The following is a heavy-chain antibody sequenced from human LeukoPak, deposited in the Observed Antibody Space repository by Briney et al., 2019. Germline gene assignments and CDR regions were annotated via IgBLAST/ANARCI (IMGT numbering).Heavy chain of an antibody. CDR2: ISYDGSNK. D-gene: IGHD4-17*01. Sequence: PGGSLRLSCAASGFTFSSYAMHWVRQAPGKGLEWVAVISYDGSNKYYADSVKGRFTISRDNSKNTLYLQMNSLRAEDTAVYYCARDAYGPNEFDYWGQGTLVSVSS. J-gene: IGHJ4*02. CDR3: ARDAYGPNEFDY. V-gene: IGHV3-30*04. CDR1: GFTFSSYA.